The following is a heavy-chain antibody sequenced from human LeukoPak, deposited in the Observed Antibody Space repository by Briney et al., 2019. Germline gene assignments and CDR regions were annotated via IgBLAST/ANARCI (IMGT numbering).Heavy chain of an antibody. CDR2: ISYDGSNK. J-gene: IGHJ4*02. Sequence: PGGSLRLSCAASGFTFSSYGMHWVRQAPGKGLEWVAVISYDGSNKYYADSVKGRFTISRDNSKNTLYLQMNSLRAEDTAVYYCAKGLMKAATAPFDYWGQGTLVTVSS. CDR3: AKGLMKAATAPFDY. V-gene: IGHV3-30*18. D-gene: IGHD3-16*01. CDR1: GFTFSSYG.